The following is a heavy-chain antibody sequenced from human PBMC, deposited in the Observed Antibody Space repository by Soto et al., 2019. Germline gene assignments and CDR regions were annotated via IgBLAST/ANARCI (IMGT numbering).Heavy chain of an antibody. D-gene: IGHD2-15*01. J-gene: IGHJ4*02. Sequence: EVQLVESGGGLVQPGGSLRLSCAASGFTLSDSWMNWVRQAPGKGLEWVANLNQDGSERYYVDSVKGRFTISRDNARNSLYLQMNSLSAEDTAVYYCASWVYSLNYWGQGSLVTVSS. CDR3: ASWVYSLNY. CDR1: GFTLSDSW. V-gene: IGHV3-7*01. CDR2: LNQDGSER.